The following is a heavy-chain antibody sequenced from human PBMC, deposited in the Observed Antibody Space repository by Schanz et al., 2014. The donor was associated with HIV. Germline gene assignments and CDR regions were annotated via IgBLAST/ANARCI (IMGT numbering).Heavy chain of an antibody. V-gene: IGHV3-30*18. CDR3: AKEATVVTLAFDI. CDR1: GFTFSSYG. D-gene: IGHD4-17*01. CDR2: ISYDGSNK. J-gene: IGHJ3*02. Sequence: QVQLVESGGGVVQPGRSLRLSCAASGFTFSSYGMHWVRQAPGKGLGWVEVISYDGSNKYYADSVKGRFTISRDNSKNTLYLQMNSLRAEDTAVYYCAKEATVVTLAFDIWGQGTMVTVSS.